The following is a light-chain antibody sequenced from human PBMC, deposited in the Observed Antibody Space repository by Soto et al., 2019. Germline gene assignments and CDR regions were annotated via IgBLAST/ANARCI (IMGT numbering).Light chain of an antibody. CDR2: DNT. J-gene: IGLJ1*01. CDR1: SSNIGAGFD. Sequence: QSVLTQPPSVSGAPGQRVTISCTGSSSNIGAGFDVHWYQQLPGSAPKLLISDNTNRPSGVPDRFSGSKSGTSASLAITGLQAEDEPDYYCQSYDSSLSGSRIFGTGTKLTVL. CDR3: QSYDSSLSGSRI. V-gene: IGLV1-40*01.